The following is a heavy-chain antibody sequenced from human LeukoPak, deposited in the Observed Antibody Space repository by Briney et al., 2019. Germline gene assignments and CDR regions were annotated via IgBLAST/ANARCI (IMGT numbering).Heavy chain of an antibody. CDR3: AREEQQRYGMDV. CDR2: INSDGSST. Sequence: RGSLRLSCAASGLTFSSYWMHWVRQAPGKGLVWVSRINSDGSSTSYADSVKGRFTISRDNAKNTLYLQMNSLRAEDTAVYCCAREEQQRYGMDVWGQGTTVTVSS. V-gene: IGHV3-74*01. D-gene: IGHD6-13*01. CDR1: GLTFSSYW. J-gene: IGHJ6*02.